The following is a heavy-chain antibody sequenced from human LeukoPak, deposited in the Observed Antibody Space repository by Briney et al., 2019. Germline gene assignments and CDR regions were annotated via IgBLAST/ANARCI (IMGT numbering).Heavy chain of an antibody. CDR3: ARRYYDILTGYYTGGIDY. J-gene: IGHJ4*02. V-gene: IGHV4-34*01. CDR2: INHSGST. D-gene: IGHD3-9*01. Sequence: SSETLSLTCAVYGGPFSGYYWSWIRQPPGKGLEWIGEINHSGSTNYDPSLKSRVTISVDTSKNQFSLKLSSVTAADTAVYYCARRYYDILTGYYTGGIDYWGQGTLVTVSS. CDR1: GGPFSGYY.